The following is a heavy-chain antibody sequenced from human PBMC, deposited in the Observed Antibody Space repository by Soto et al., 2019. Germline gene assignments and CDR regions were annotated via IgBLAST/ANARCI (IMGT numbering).Heavy chain of an antibody. CDR2: INSDGSST. V-gene: IGHV3-74*01. D-gene: IGHD6-19*01. Sequence: GGSLRLSCVASGFTFNNYWMHWVRQAPGKGLVWVSRINSDGSSTSYADSVKGRFTISRDNARNTLYLQMNSLRAEDTAVYYCARASAVAGTGGYYWGQGTLVTVSS. CDR1: GFTFNNYW. CDR3: ARASAVAGTGGYY. J-gene: IGHJ4*02.